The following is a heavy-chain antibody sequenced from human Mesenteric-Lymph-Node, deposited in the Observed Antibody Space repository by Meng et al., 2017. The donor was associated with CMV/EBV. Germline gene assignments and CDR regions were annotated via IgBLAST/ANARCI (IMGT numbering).Heavy chain of an antibody. CDR2: IYSGGST. J-gene: IGHJ4*02. V-gene: IGHV3-53*01. Sequence: GESLKISCAASGFTVSSNYMSWVRQAPGKGLEWVSIIYSGGSTYYADSVKGRFTISRDDSKNTLNLQMNSLRAEDTAVYYCAKGTSYYDSSGYLLGSYFDYWGQGTLVTVSS. D-gene: IGHD3-22*01. CDR3: AKGTSYYDSSGYLLGSYFDY. CDR1: GFTVSSNY.